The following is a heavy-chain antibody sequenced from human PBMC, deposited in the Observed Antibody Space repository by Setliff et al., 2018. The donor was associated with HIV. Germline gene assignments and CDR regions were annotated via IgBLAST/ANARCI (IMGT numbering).Heavy chain of an antibody. Sequence: PGGSLRLSCAASGFTFSSYAMSWVRQAPGKGLDWVSAISSSGGRTYHADSVKGRFTISRDNSKNTLYLQMSSLRVEDTAVYYCVKVSRGTVVRGVILVGYFDYWGQGTLVTVSS. D-gene: IGHD3-10*02. CDR1: GFTFSSYA. J-gene: IGHJ4*02. V-gene: IGHV3-23*01. CDR2: ISSSGGRT. CDR3: VKVSRGTVVRGVILVGYFDY.